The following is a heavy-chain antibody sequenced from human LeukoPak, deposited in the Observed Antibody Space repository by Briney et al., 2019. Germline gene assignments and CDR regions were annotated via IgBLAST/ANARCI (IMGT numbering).Heavy chain of an antibody. CDR1: GGSISSGDYY. J-gene: IGHJ4*02. CDR2: ISYSGST. Sequence: SETLSLTCTVSGGSISSGDYYWSWIRQPPGKGLEWIGYISYSGSTYYNPSLKSRVTMSVDTSKNQFSLKLSSVTAADTAVYYCARVVVGPFDYWGQGTLVTVSS. CDR3: ARVVVGPFDY. V-gene: IGHV4-30-4*01. D-gene: IGHD2-21*01.